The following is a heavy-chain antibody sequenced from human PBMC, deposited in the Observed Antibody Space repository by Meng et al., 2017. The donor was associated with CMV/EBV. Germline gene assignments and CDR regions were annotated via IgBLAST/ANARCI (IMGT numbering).Heavy chain of an antibody. CDR1: GFPFSSYS. CDR2: ISRSRYI. V-gene: IGHV3-21*01. Sequence: SCAASGFPFSSYSMNWVRPAPGKGLEWVPSISRSRYIYYAVSVKGRFTIFRDNAKNSLYLQMNSLRDEDQAVYYCARDRELDYDFWRGYGPGAFDIWGQGTMVTVSS. J-gene: IGHJ3*02. CDR3: ARDRELDYDFWRGYGPGAFDI. D-gene: IGHD3-3*01.